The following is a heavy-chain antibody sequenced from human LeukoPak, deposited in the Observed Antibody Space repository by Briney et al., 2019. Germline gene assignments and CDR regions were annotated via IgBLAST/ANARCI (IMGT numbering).Heavy chain of an antibody. CDR1: GYSISSGYY. Sequence: SETLSLTCAVSGYSISSGYYWGWIRQPPGKGLEWIGSIYHSGSTFYNPSLKSRVTISVDTSKNQFSLKLSSVTAADTAVYYCARVQAGGYSYGIVIFDYWGQGTLVTVSS. D-gene: IGHD5-18*01. CDR2: IYHSGST. V-gene: IGHV4-38-2*01. J-gene: IGHJ4*02. CDR3: ARVQAGGYSYGIVIFDY.